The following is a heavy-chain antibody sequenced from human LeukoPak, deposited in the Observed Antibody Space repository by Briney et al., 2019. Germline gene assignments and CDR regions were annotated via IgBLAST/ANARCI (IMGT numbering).Heavy chain of an antibody. J-gene: IGHJ4*02. D-gene: IGHD6-25*01. V-gene: IGHV3-21*01. CDR2: ISSSSTYI. CDR1: GFTFSSYS. CDR3: ASGRDTSGWSPMV. Sequence: PGGSLRLSCAASGFTFSSYSMNWVRQAPGMGLEWVSFISSSSTYIYYADSVKGRFTISRDNAKNSLYLQMNSLRVEDTALYYCASGRDTSGWSPMVWGQGTLVTVSS.